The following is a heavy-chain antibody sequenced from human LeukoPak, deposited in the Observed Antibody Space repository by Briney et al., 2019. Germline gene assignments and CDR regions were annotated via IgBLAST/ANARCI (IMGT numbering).Heavy chain of an antibody. CDR3: ARDLLEWLLFLPGNGFGWFDP. V-gene: IGHV1-18*01. J-gene: IGHJ5*02. Sequence: ASVKVSCKASGYTFTSYGISWVRQAPGQGLEWMGWISAYNGNTNYAQKLQGRVTMTTDTSTGTAYMELRSLRSDDTAVYYCARDLLEWLLFLPGNGFGWFDPWGQGTLVTVSS. D-gene: IGHD3-3*01. CDR1: GYTFTSYG. CDR2: ISAYNGNT.